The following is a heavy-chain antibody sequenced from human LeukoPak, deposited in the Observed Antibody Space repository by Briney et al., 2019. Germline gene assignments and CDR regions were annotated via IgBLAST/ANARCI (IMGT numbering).Heavy chain of an antibody. CDR3: AKDSSVPYGITN. Sequence: GGSLRLSCVVSGFTFSRYAMSWVRQAPGKGLEWVSAIDGSGGNTFYADSVKGRSTISRDNSKNTLFLRMNSLRAEDTAVYFCAKDSSVPYGITNWGQGTLVTVS. V-gene: IGHV3-23*01. D-gene: IGHD4-17*01. CDR1: GFTFSRYA. J-gene: IGHJ4*02. CDR2: IDGSGGNT.